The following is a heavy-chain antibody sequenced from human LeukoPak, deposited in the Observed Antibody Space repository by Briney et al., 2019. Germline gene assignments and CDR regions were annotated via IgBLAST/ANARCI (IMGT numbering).Heavy chain of an antibody. CDR2: IIPIFGIA. Sequence: SVKVSCKASGGTFSSYAISWVRQAPGQGLEWMGRIIPIFGIANYARKFQGRVTITADKSTSTAYMELSSLRSEDTAVYYCARGEMATIDNYYYYGMDVWGQGTTVTVSS. J-gene: IGHJ6*02. V-gene: IGHV1-69*04. CDR3: ARGEMATIDNYYYYGMDV. D-gene: IGHD5-24*01. CDR1: GGTFSSYA.